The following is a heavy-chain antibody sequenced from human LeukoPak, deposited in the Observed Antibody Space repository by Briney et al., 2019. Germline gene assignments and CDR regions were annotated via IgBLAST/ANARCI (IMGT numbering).Heavy chain of an antibody. CDR2: ISNDGSVT. D-gene: IGHD6-19*01. J-gene: IGHJ4*02. CDR3: TRVVAGTRLFGY. Sequence: GGSLRLSCAASGFTFSSYWMYWVRQAPGKGLVWVSRISNDGSVTSYADSVKGRFTISRDNAKNTLYLQMNRLRAEDTAVYYCTRVVAGTRLFGYWGQGTLVTVSS. CDR1: GFTFSSYW. V-gene: IGHV3-74*01.